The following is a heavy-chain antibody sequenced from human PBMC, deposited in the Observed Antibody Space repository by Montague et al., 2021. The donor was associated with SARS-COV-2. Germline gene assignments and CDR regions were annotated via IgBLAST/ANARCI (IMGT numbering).Heavy chain of an antibody. D-gene: IGHD3-9*01. Sequence: PALVKPTQTLTLTCTFSGFSLSTSGMCVSWIRQPPGKALEWLARIDWDDEKYYSTSLKTRLTISKDTSKNQVVLTMTNMDPVDTATYYCARIPYDILTGFIYGMDVWGQGTTVTVSS. J-gene: IGHJ6*02. CDR3: ARIPYDILTGFIYGMDV. V-gene: IGHV2-70*11. CDR1: GFSLSTSGMC. CDR2: IDWDDEK.